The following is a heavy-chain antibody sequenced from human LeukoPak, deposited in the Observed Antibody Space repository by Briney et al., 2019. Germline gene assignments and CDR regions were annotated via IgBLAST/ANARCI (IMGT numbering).Heavy chain of an antibody. CDR2: ISYDGSNK. V-gene: IGHV3-30*19. J-gene: IGHJ4*02. Sequence: GGSLRLSCATSGFTFSSYGMHWVRQAPGKGLEWVAVISYDGSNKYYADSVKGRFTISRDNSKNTLYLQMNSLRPEDTAVYYCARQKGEWVVVPAASPVDYWGQGTLVTVSS. CDR3: ARQKGEWVVVPAASPVDY. CDR1: GFTFSSYG. D-gene: IGHD2-2*01.